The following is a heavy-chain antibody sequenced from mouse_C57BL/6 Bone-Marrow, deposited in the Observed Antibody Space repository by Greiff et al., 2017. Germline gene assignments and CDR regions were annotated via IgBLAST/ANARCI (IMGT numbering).Heavy chain of an antibody. Sequence: QVQLQQPGAELVKPGASVKLSCKASGYTFTSYWMQWVKQRHGQGLEWIGEIDPSDSYTNYNQKFKGKATLTVDTSSSTAYMQLSSLTSEDSAVYYCARTGYYYGSLYYAMDYWGQGTSVTVSS. D-gene: IGHD1-1*01. CDR2: IDPSDSYT. V-gene: IGHV1-50*01. CDR3: ARTGYYYGSLYYAMDY. CDR1: GYTFTSYW. J-gene: IGHJ4*01.